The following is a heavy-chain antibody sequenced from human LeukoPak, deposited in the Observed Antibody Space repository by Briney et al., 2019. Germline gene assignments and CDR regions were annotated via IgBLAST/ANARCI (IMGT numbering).Heavy chain of an antibody. D-gene: IGHD5-12*01. J-gene: IGHJ4*02. CDR3: ARTYERELDY. CDR1: GFTFSAYS. CDR2: ISIISSTI. Sequence: PGGSLRLSCAASGFTFSAYSMNWVRQAPGKGLEWASYISIISSTIYYADSVKGRFTISRDDAKNSVYLQMNSLRAEDTAVYYCARTYERELDYWGQGTLVTVSS. V-gene: IGHV3-48*01.